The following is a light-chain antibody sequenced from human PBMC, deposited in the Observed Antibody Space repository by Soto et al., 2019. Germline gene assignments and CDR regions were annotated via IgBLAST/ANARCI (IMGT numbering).Light chain of an antibody. V-gene: IGKV1-27*01. Sequence: DIEMTQSPSSLSASVGDRLTLTCRASHGIHSYLAWFQQKPGEVPKVLLYSASTLHSGVPSRFSGSGSGTDFTLTISGLQPEDVATYYCQRYDSPPWTFGQGTKVEIK. CDR2: SAS. CDR3: QRYDSPPWT. CDR1: HGIHSY. J-gene: IGKJ1*01.